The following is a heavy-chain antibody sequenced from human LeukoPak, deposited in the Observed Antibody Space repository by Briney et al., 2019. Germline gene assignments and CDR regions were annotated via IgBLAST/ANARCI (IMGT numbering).Heavy chain of an antibody. Sequence: PSETLSLTCAVYGGSISGYYWSWIRQPPGKGLEWIGEINHSGSTNYNPSLKSRVTISVDTSKNQFSLKLNSVTAADSAVYYCAREDHDYFAMDVWGQGTTVTVSS. CDR2: INHSGST. CDR1: GGSISGYY. V-gene: IGHV4-34*01. J-gene: IGHJ6*02. CDR3: AREDHDYFAMDV.